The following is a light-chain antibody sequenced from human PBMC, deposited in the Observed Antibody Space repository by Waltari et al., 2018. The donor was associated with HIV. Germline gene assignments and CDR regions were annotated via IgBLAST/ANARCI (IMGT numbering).Light chain of an antibody. CDR2: EVS. Sequence: QSALTQPPSASGSPGQSVTISCTGTSSDVGGYNYVSWYQHHPGKAPKLMIYEVSNRPSGVPDRFSGSKSGNTASLTVSGLQAEDEADYYCTSYAGSNILFGGGTKLTVL. CDR3: TSYAGSNIL. J-gene: IGLJ2*01. CDR1: SSDVGGYNY. V-gene: IGLV2-8*01.